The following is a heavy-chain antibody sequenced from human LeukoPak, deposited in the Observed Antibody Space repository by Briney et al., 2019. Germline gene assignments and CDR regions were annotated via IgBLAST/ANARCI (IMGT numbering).Heavy chain of an antibody. V-gene: IGHV3-15*01. CDR2: IKSKPDGGTT. CDR3: STGIGGH. J-gene: IGHJ4*02. D-gene: IGHD3-16*01. CDR1: GFTFNNAW. Sequence: GGSLRLSCAASGFTFNNAWMSWVRQAPGKGLEWVCRIKSKPDGGTTDYAAPVKGTFTFSRDDSKNTRYLQMNSLKTEDTAVYYCSTGIGGHWGQGTLVTVSS.